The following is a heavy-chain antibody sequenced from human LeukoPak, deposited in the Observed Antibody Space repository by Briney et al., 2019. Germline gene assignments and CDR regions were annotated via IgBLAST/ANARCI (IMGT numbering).Heavy chain of an antibody. Sequence: PSETLSLTCAVSGGSISRGGDSWRWIRQPPGKGLEWIGYIYHSGSSYYNPSLKSRVTISVDRSKNQFSLKLSSVTAADTAVYYCARGFGWGNPTKLGGYYFDYWGQGTLVSVSS. D-gene: IGHD7-27*01. V-gene: IGHV4-30-2*01. CDR1: GGSISRGGDS. CDR2: IYHSGSS. CDR3: ARGFGWGNPTKLGGYYFDY. J-gene: IGHJ4*02.